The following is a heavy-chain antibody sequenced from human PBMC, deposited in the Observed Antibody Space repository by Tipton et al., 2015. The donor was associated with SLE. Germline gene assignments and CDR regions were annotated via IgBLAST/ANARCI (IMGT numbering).Heavy chain of an antibody. J-gene: IGHJ3*02. CDR2: ISYDGSNK. Sequence: RSLRLSCAASGFTFSSYAMHWVRQAPGKGLEWVAVISYDGSNKYYADSVKGRFTISRDNSKNTLYLQMNSLRAEDTAVYYCARWGPAFDIWGQGTMVTVSS. D-gene: IGHD3-16*01. V-gene: IGHV3-30-3*01. CDR3: ARWGPAFDI. CDR1: GFTFSSYA.